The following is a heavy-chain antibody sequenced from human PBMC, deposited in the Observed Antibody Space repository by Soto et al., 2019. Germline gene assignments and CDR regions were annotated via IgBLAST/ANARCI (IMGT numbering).Heavy chain of an antibody. CDR3: ARSEEDSDYYYYGMDV. CDR1: GDTVSINSVA. Sequence: SQTLSLTFVVSGDTVSINSVAWNWVRQSPSRGLEWLGRTYYRSRWYSDYAVSVRSRIDINADTSKNQVSLQLNSVTPEDTAVYYCARSEEDSDYYYYGMDVWGQGTTVTVSS. D-gene: IGHD2-15*01. CDR2: TYYRSRWYS. J-gene: IGHJ6*02. V-gene: IGHV6-1*01.